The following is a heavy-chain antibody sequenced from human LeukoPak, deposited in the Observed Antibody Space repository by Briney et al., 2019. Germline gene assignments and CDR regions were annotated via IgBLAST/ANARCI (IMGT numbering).Heavy chain of an antibody. D-gene: IGHD2-8*01. CDR3: AKDLINFDY. Sequence: GGSLRLSCAASGFSFSSYGMHWVRQAPGKGLEWVAVIWYDGSNKYYADSVKGQFTISRDNSKNTLYLQMNSLRAEDTAVYYCAKDLINFDYWGQGTLVTVSS. CDR1: GFSFSSYG. V-gene: IGHV3-33*06. J-gene: IGHJ4*02. CDR2: IWYDGSNK.